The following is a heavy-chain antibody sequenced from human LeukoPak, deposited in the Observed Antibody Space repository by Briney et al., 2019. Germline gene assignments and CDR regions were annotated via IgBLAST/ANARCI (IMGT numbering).Heavy chain of an antibody. Sequence: ASVKVSCKASGYTFTAYYMHWVRQAPGQGLEWMGWINPNSGDTDFAQKFQGRVTMTTDTPIGTGYMELSRLRSDDTAVYFCASSPHSSGLVDFDYWGQGTLVAVSS. D-gene: IGHD5-18*01. CDR3: ASSPHSSGLVDFDY. CDR1: GYTFTAYY. CDR2: INPNSGDT. J-gene: IGHJ4*02. V-gene: IGHV1-2*02.